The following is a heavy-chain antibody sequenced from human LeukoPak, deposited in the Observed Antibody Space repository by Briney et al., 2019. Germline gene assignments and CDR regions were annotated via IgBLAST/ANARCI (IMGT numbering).Heavy chain of an antibody. V-gene: IGHV1-69*05. CDR2: IIPIFGTA. CDR3: ARSEQLQYYFDY. CDR1: GGTFSSYA. D-gene: IGHD6-6*01. J-gene: IGHJ4*02. Sequence: SVKVSYKASGGTFSSYAISWVRQAPGQGLEWMGRIIPIFGTANYAQKFQGRVTITTDESTSTAYMELSSLRSEDTAVYYCARSEQLQYYFDYWGQGTLVTVSS.